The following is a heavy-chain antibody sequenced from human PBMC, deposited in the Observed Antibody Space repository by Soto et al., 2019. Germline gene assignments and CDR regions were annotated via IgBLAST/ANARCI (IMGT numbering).Heavy chain of an antibody. Sequence: SETLSLTCTVSGGSVSSGSYYWSWIRQPPGKGLEWIGYIYYSGSTNYNPSPKSRVTISVDTSKNQFSLKLSSVTAADTAVYYCARVSGWERWLHYYYYGVDVWGQGTTVTVSS. CDR2: IYYSGST. D-gene: IGHD3-10*01. J-gene: IGHJ6*02. CDR3: ARVSGWERWLHYYYYGVDV. CDR1: GGSVSSGSYY. V-gene: IGHV4-61*01.